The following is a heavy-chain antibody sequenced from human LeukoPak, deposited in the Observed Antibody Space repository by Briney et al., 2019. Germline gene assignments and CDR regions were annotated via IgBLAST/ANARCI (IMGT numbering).Heavy chain of an antibody. Sequence: ASVTVSCKASGYTFTSYGISWVRQAPGQGLEWMGWISAYNGNTNYAQKLQGRVTMTTDTSTSTAYMELRSLRSDDTAVYYCARDVHGGNSGSQYYFDYWGQGTLVTVSS. J-gene: IGHJ4*02. V-gene: IGHV1-18*01. CDR1: GYTFTSYG. CDR2: ISAYNGNT. CDR3: ARDVHGGNSGSQYYFDY. D-gene: IGHD4-23*01.